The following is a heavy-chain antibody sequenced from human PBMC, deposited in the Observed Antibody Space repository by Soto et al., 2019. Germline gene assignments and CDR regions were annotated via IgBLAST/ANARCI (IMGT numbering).Heavy chain of an antibody. V-gene: IGHV3-23*01. Sequence: GGSLRLSWAASGFTFSNYAMSWIRQAQGKGLEWVSVMSGSGGSTYHADSVKGRFTISRDNLKNTLYLQMNSLRAEDTAVYYCAKSGYCSGGTCYRYYYGMDVWGQGTTVTVSS. CDR2: MSGSGGST. J-gene: IGHJ6*02. CDR3: AKSGYCSGGTCYRYYYGMDV. CDR1: GFTFSNYA. D-gene: IGHD2-15*01.